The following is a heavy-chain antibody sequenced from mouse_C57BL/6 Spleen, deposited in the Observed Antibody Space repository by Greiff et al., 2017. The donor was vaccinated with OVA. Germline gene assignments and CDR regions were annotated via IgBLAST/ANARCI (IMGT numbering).Heavy chain of an antibody. J-gene: IGHJ2*01. Sequence: VQRVESGPGLVAPSQSLSITCTVSGFSFTSYAISWVRQPPGKGLEWLGVIWTGGGTNYNSALKSRLSISKDNSKSQVFLKMNSLQTDDTARYYCARNYFGSSYGIDYWGQGTTLTVSS. CDR2: IWTGGGT. CDR1: GFSFTSYA. CDR3: ARNYFGSSYGIDY. D-gene: IGHD1-1*01. V-gene: IGHV2-9-1*01.